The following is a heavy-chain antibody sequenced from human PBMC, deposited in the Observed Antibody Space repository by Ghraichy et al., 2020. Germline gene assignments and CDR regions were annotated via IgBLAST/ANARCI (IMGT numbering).Heavy chain of an antibody. Sequence: SETLSLTCSVFGGSISNYYWSWIRQPPGKGLEWIAYIYYTGSTNYNPSLKSRVTLSLDTSKNQFSLKLNSVTAADTAVYYCARDTTGLAANLDYWGRGLLVTVSS. CDR3: ARDTTGLAANLDY. CDR1: GGSISNYY. V-gene: IGHV4-59*01. CDR2: IYYTGST. D-gene: IGHD6-13*01. J-gene: IGHJ4*02.